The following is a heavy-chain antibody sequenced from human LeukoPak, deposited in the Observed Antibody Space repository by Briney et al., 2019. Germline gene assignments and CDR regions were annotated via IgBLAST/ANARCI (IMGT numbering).Heavy chain of an antibody. J-gene: IGHJ4*02. Sequence: GASVKVSCKASGYTFTSYDINWLRQATGQGLEWMGWMTPNSGNTGYAQKFQGRVTMTRNTSMSTAYMELSSLRSEDTAVYYCAIRTPVDIVATLGERVKKGLDYWGQGTLVTVSS. CDR1: GYTFTSYD. V-gene: IGHV1-8*01. D-gene: IGHD5-12*01. CDR3: AIRTPVDIVATLGERVKKGLDY. CDR2: MTPNSGNT.